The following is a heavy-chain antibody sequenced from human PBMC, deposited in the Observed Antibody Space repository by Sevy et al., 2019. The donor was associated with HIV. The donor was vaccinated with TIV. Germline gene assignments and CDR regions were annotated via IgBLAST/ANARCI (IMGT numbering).Heavy chain of an antibody. CDR2: ISSSGTTT. V-gene: IGHV3-11*01. Sequence: GGSLRLSCAASGFTFSDYHMSWIRQAPGKGLEWVSYISSSGTTTYYADSVKGRFTISRDNAKNSLYLQMNSLRAEDTALYYCARGAFGQFFDYWGQGTLVTVSS. J-gene: IGHJ4*02. D-gene: IGHD3-10*01. CDR3: ARGAFGQFFDY. CDR1: GFTFSDYH.